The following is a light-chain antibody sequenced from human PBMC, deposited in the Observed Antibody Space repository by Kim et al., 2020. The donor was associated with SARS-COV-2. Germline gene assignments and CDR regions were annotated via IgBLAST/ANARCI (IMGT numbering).Light chain of an antibody. J-gene: IGKJ1*01. V-gene: IGKV3-11*01. CDR2: DAS. CDR1: QTIGGD. CDR3: QQRTNWPPLT. Sequence: EIVLTQSPATLSLSPGERATLSCRASQTIGGDLAWYQQKPGQAPRLLIYDASNRATGVPVRFSGSGSGTDFTLTITSLEPEDFAIYYCQQRTNWPPLTFGQGTKVDIK.